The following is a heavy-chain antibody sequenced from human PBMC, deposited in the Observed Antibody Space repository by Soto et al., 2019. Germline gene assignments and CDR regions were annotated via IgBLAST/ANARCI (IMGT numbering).Heavy chain of an antibody. CDR2: IYSGGST. Sequence: EVQLVESGGGLIQPGGSLRLSCAASGFTVSSNYMSWVRQAPGKGLEWVSVIYSGGSTYYADSVKGRFTISRDNSKNTLYLQMNSLRAEDTAVYYCARFRAVAQMLFDYWGQGTLVTVSS. D-gene: IGHD6-19*01. V-gene: IGHV3-53*01. CDR1: GFTVSSNY. J-gene: IGHJ4*02. CDR3: ARFRAVAQMLFDY.